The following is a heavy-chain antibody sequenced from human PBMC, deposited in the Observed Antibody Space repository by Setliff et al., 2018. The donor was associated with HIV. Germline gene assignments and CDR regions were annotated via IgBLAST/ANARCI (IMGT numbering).Heavy chain of an antibody. D-gene: IGHD6-19*01. CDR2: INHSGKT. CDR3: ARGRGSSPYRWFDP. J-gene: IGHJ5*02. V-gene: IGHV4-34*01. CDR1: GGSFSGFY. Sequence: PSETLSLTCAVYGGSFSGFYWSWNRQAPGKGLEWIGEINHSGKTNYNPSLKSRITLSVDTSENQFALKLASVTAADTAVYYCARGRGSSPYRWFDPWGQGTLVTVSS.